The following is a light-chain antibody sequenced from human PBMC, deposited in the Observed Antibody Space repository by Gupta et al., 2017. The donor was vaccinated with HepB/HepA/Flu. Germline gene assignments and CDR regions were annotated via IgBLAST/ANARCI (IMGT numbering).Light chain of an antibody. J-gene: IGKJ1*01. V-gene: IGKV1-39*01. CDR3: QESDSALLT. CDR1: QSISSY. CDR2: AAS. Sequence: IQLTQSPSSLSASVGDTITITCRAGQSISSYLNWYQQKPGRATRLLIYAASTVQSGVPSRFRGSGRGTXFSLTIXGLQPDAFGPYYSQESDSALLTFGXGTKVDIK.